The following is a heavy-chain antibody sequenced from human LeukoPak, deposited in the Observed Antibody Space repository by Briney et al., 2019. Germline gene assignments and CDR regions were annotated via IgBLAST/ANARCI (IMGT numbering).Heavy chain of an antibody. D-gene: IGHD1-26*01. CDR3: GRVLGVVETTSGAAIYYYYMDV. J-gene: IGHJ6*03. CDR2: INPNNGVT. Sequence: ASVRVSCKASGYTFTGYYMHWVRQAPGQGLEWMGWINPNNGVTNYAQKFQGRVTVTRDTSITTAYMELSSLRSDDTAVYYCGRVLGVVETTSGAAIYYYYMDVWGKGTTVTVSS. CDR1: GYTFTGYY. V-gene: IGHV1-2*02.